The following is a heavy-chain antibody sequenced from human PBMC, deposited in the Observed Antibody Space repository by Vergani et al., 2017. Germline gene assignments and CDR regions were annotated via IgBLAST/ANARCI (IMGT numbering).Heavy chain of an antibody. CDR3: ARVARSGDY. D-gene: IGHD5-12*01. J-gene: IGHJ4*02. CDR2: IYTSGST. CDR1: GGSISSGSYY. Sequence: QLQLQESGPGLVKPSETLSLTCTVSGGSISSGSYYWSWIRQPAGKGLEWIGRIYTSGSTNYNPSLKSRVTISVDTSKNQFSLKLSSVTAADTAVYYCARVARSGDYWGQGTLVTVSS. V-gene: IGHV4-61*02.